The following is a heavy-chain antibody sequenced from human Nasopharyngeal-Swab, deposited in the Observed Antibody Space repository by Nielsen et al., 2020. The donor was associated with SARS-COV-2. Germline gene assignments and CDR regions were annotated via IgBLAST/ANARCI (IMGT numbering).Heavy chain of an antibody. CDR2: IYSSGST. D-gene: IGHD1-26*01. V-gene: IGHV3-53*04. J-gene: IGHJ6*04. Sequence: GGSLRLSCAASGFTVSSNYMSWVRQAPGKGLEWVSVIYSSGSTYYADSVKGRFTISRHNSKNTLYLQMNSLRAEDTAVYYCARDLGSSGSSVSLDVWGKGTTVTVSS. CDR1: GFTVSSNY. CDR3: ARDLGSSGSSVSLDV.